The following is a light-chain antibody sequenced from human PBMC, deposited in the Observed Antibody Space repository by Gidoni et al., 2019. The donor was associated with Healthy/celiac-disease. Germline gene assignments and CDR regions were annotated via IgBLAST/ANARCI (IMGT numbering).Light chain of an antibody. V-gene: IGKV1-5*01. CDR2: DAS. J-gene: IGKJ1*01. Sequence: DIQMTQYPSTRSASVGDRVTITCRASQSISSWLAWYQQKPGKAPKLLIYDASSLESGVPSRFSGSGSGTEFTLTISSLQPDDFATYYCQQYNSYSPTFGQGTKVEIK. CDR1: QSISSW. CDR3: QQYNSYSPT.